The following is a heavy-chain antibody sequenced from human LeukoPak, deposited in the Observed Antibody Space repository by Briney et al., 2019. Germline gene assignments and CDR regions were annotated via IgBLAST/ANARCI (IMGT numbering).Heavy chain of an antibody. D-gene: IGHD3-16*01. V-gene: IGHV3-30*19. CDR2: IQNGGKNK. CDR1: GFTFSSYC. Sequence: GGSLSLSCAASGFTFSSYCRHWVRQAPGKGLEWVGVIQNGGKNKKYADPVKGRLTISRDNYKKLLYLQMTSLTVDDTAVYYCARDWGTSSLYLVNWGQGTLVTVSS. CDR3: ARDWGTSSLYLVN. J-gene: IGHJ4*02.